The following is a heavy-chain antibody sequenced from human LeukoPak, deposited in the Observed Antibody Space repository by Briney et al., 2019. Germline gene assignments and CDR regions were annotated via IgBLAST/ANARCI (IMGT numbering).Heavy chain of an antibody. CDR3: ARDLDSVLFGYFDY. CDR1: GLTFSTYS. J-gene: IGHJ4*02. CDR2: ISRTGSHI. V-gene: IGHV3-21*01. D-gene: IGHD2-15*01. Sequence: GGSLRLSCAASGLTFSTYSMNWVRQAPGKGLEWVSSISRTGSHIFYADSVKGRFTISRDNAGNSLYLQMDSLGAEDTAVYFCARDLDSVLFGYFDYWGQGTLVTVSS.